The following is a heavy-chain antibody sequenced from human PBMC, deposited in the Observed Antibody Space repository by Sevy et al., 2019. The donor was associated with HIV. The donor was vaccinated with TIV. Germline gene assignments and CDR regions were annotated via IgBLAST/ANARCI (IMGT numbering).Heavy chain of an antibody. J-gene: IGHJ4*02. Sequence: ASVKVSCKASGYTFTSYYMHWVRQAPGQGLEWMGIINPSGGSTSYAQKFQGRVTMTRDTSTSTVYLGLSSLRSEDTAVYYCAREGLGIAAPPGRWGQGTLVTVSS. CDR3: AREGLGIAAPPGR. CDR1: GYTFTSYY. D-gene: IGHD6-13*01. CDR2: INPSGGST. V-gene: IGHV1-46*01.